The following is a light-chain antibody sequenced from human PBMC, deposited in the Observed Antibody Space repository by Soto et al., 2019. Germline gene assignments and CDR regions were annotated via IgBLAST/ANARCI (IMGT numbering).Light chain of an antibody. J-gene: IGKJ1*01. CDR1: QSVSSSY. Sequence: EIVLTHSPATLSLSPWERATLSLSASQSVSSSYLAWYQQKPGQAPRLLIYGASTRAPDVHARFSGSGSATEFTLTINNLQSRDSAVYYCQQYNEWPETFGPGTKVGIK. CDR2: GAS. CDR3: QQYNEWPET. V-gene: IGKV3-15*01.